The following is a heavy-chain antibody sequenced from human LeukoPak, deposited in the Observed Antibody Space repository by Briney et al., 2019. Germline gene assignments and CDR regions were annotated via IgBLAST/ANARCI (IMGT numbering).Heavy chain of an antibody. CDR3: AREIGPRQLHLWGSAFDY. CDR2: ISAYNGNT. V-gene: IGHV1-18*01. J-gene: IGHJ4*02. D-gene: IGHD5-18*01. Sequence: ASVKVSCKASGYTFTSYGISWVRQAPGQGLEWMGWISAYNGNTNYAQKLQGRVTMTTDTSTSTAYMELRSLRSDDTAVYYCAREIGPRQLHLWGSAFDYWGQGTLVTVSS. CDR1: GYTFTSYG.